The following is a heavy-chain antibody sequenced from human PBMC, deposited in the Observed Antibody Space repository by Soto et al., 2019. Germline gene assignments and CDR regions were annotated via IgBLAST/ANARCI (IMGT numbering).Heavy chain of an antibody. CDR1: GFTFSSYG. CDR3: AKGSLYYDILTGDRMDV. V-gene: IGHV3-30*18. J-gene: IGHJ6*02. D-gene: IGHD3-9*01. Sequence: GSLRLSCAASGFTFSSYGMHWVRQAPGKGLEWVAVISYDGSNKYYADSVKGRFTISRDNSKNTLYLQMNSLRAEDTAVYYCAKGSLYYDILTGDRMDVWGQGTTVTVSS. CDR2: ISYDGSNK.